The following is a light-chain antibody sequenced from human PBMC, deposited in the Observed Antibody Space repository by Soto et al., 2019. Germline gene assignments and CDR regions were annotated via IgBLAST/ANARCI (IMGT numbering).Light chain of an antibody. CDR3: SSYSHSPPSYV. CDR2: HVT. Sequence: QSVLTHPASVSGSPGQSITISCPGSSVDVGDYNSVSWYQQHPGKAPKVMIYHVTIRASGVSNRFSGSKSGNTASLTISGLQAEDEADYYCSSYSHSPPSYVFGTGTKVTVL. CDR1: SVDVGDYNS. J-gene: IGLJ1*01. V-gene: IGLV2-14*03.